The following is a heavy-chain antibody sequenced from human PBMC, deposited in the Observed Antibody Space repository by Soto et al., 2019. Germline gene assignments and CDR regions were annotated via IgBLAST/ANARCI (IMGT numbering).Heavy chain of an antibody. CDR1: GFTVSRNY. D-gene: IGHD5-12*01. CDR2: IYSGGST. CDR3: ARDRGSGFFDY. V-gene: IGHV3-66*01. Sequence: EVQLVESGGGLVQPGGSLRLSCAASGFTVSRNYMSWVRQAPGKGLEWVSVIYSGGSTYYADSVKARFTISRDNSKNTLYLQMNSLRAEDTAVYDCARDRGSGFFDYWGQGSLVTVSS. J-gene: IGHJ4*02.